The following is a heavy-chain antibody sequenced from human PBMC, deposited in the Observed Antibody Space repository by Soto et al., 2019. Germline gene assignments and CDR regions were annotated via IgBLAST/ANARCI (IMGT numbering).Heavy chain of an antibody. CDR1: GVSISSSTFY. J-gene: IGHJ4*02. CDR2: IYYSGST. Sequence: PSETLSLTCTVSGVSISSSTFYWVLIRQPPGKGLEWIGHIYYSGSTYYNPSLRSRVTISVDTSKNQFSLNLNSVTAADTAVYYCVRREYYFDSWGQGTLVTVS. CDR3: VRREYYFDS. V-gene: IGHV4-39*01.